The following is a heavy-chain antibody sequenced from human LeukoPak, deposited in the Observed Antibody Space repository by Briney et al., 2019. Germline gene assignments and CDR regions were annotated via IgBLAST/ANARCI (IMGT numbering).Heavy chain of an antibody. CDR3: ARIAATSRSLNYYFYYMDV. D-gene: IGHD6-25*01. CDR2: IKRDGSEE. V-gene: IGHV3-7*01. J-gene: IGHJ6*03. Sequence: GGSLRLSCGVSGLTFSDYWMSWVRQAPGKGLEWVANIKRDGSEEYYVDSVKGRFTISRDNARNSLFLQMNSLRAEDTAVYYCARIAATSRSLNYYFYYMDVWGKGTTVTVSS. CDR1: GLTFSDYW.